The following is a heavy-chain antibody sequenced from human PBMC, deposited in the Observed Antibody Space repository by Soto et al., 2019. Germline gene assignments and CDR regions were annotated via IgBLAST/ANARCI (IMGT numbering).Heavy chain of an antibody. CDR3: VKYQGRSWYELYS. V-gene: IGHV3-23*01. CDR1: GFTFSNYA. CDR2: ISGSGGST. D-gene: IGHD6-13*01. Sequence: GGSLRLSCAASGFTFSNYAVTWVRQAPGKGLEWVSTISGSGGSTYYADSVKGRFTISRDNSKNTLYLQMNSLRAEDTAVYYCVKYQGRSWYELYSWGQGTLVPVSS. J-gene: IGHJ1*01.